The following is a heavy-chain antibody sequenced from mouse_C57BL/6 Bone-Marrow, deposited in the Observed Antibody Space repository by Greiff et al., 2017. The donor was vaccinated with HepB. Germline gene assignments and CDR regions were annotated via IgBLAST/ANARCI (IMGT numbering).Heavy chain of an antibody. Sequence: EVKLVESGPGLVKPSQSLSLTCSVTGYSITSGYYWNWIRQFPGNKLEWMGYISYDGSNNYNPSLKNRISITRDTSKNQFFLKLNSVTTEDTATYYCARDQNYSNYDYWGQGTTLTVSS. CDR3: ARDQNYSNYDY. D-gene: IGHD2-5*01. CDR2: ISYDGSN. J-gene: IGHJ2*01. V-gene: IGHV3-6*01. CDR1: GYSITSGYY.